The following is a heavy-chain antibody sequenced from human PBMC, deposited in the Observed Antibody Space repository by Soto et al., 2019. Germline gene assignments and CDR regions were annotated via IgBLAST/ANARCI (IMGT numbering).Heavy chain of an antibody. CDR2: IIPILGIA. CDR1: GGTFSSYT. D-gene: IGHD2-2*01. V-gene: IGHV1-69*02. Sequence: SVKVSCKASGGTFSSYTISWVRQAPGQGLEWMGRIIPILGIANYAQKFQGRVTITADKSTSTAYMELSSLRSEDTAVYYCARVRDNIVVVPAAPDYYYYYGMDVWGQGTTVTVSS. J-gene: IGHJ6*02. CDR3: ARVRDNIVVVPAAPDYYYYYGMDV.